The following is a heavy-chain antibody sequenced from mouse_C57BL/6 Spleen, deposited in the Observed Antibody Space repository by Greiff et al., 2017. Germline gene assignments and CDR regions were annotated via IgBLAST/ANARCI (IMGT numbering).Heavy chain of an antibody. CDR2: IYPGSGNT. CDR1: GYSFTSYY. D-gene: IGHD2-3*01. Sequence: QVQLQQSGPELVKPGASVKISCKASGYSFTSYYIHWVKQRPGQGLEWIGWIYPGSGNTKYNEKFKGKATLTADTSSSTAYMQLSSLTSEDSAVYYCARSGWFHYFDYWGQGTTLTVSS. J-gene: IGHJ2*01. V-gene: IGHV1-66*01. CDR3: ARSGWFHYFDY.